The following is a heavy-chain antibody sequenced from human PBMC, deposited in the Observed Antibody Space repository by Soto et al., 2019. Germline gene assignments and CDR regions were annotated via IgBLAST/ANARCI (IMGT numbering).Heavy chain of an antibody. Sequence: AGGSLRLSCAASGFSFSDFGMYWVRQAPGKGLEWVAVVSNAGSSTFYVNSVKGRFTISRDNSKRTVYLQMNSLRAEDTAVYYCAKGYLYCSDGSCYGPVDFWGQGTLVTVSS. J-gene: IGHJ4*02. CDR3: AKGYLYCSDGSCYGPVDF. CDR1: GFSFSDFG. D-gene: IGHD2-15*01. V-gene: IGHV3-30*18. CDR2: VSNAGSST.